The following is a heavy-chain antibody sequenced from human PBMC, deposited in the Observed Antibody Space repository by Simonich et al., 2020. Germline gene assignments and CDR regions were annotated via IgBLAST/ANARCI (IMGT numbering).Heavy chain of an antibody. V-gene: IGHV3-33*06. J-gene: IGHJ3*02. CDR3: AKSRIVGATTDAFDI. Sequence: QVQLVESGGGVVQPGRSLRLSCAASGFTFSSYGMHWVRQAPGKGLEGVAVYWYYESNKDYPGSVKGRVTISRDNSKNTLYLQMNSLRAEDTAMYYCAKSRIVGATTDAFDIWGQGSMVTVSS. CDR1: GFTFSSYG. D-gene: IGHD1-26*01. CDR2: YWYYESNK.